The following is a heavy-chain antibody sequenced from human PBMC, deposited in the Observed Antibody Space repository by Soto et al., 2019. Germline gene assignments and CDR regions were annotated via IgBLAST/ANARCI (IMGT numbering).Heavy chain of an antibody. CDR3: ARESGYLTFDY. D-gene: IGHD3-22*01. J-gene: IGHJ4*02. CDR1: GFTFSSYA. V-gene: IGHV3-30-3*01. Sequence: HPGGSLRFSCAASGFTFSSYAVNWVRKAPGKGLEWVAVISYDGSNKYYADSVKGRFTISRDNSKNTLYLQMNSLRAEDTAVYYCARESGYLTFDYWGQGTLVTVSS. CDR2: ISYDGSNK.